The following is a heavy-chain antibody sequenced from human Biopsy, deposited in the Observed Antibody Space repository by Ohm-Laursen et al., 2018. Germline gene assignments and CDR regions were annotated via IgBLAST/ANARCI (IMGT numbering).Heavy chain of an antibody. CDR3: AREGDDSSGYTPHYFDY. CDR2: ISSDGSNK. Sequence: SLRLSCTASGFIFSYCGMHWVRQAPGKGLEWVAVISSDGSNKYYADSVKGRFTISRDNSKDTLYLQLNSLRAEDTAVYYCAREGDDSSGYTPHYFDYWGQGTLVTVSS. CDR1: GFIFSYCG. V-gene: IGHV3-30*03. J-gene: IGHJ4*02. D-gene: IGHD3-22*01.